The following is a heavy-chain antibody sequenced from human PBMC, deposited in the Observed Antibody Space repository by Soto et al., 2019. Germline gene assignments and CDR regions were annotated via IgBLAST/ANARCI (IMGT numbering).Heavy chain of an antibody. CDR2: ISYDGSNK. V-gene: IGHV3-30-3*01. Sequence: PGGSLRLSCAASGFTFSSYAMHWVRQAPGKGLEWVAVISYDGSNKYYADSVKGRFTISRDNSKNTLYLQMNSLRVEDTAVYYCASSAAVEMATEALYYFDYWGQGTLVTVSS. CDR1: GFTFSSYA. J-gene: IGHJ4*02. CDR3: ASSAAVEMATEALYYFDY. D-gene: IGHD5-12*01.